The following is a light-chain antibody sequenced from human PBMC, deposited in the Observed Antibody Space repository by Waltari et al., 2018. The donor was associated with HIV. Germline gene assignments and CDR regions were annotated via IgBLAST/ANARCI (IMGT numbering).Light chain of an antibody. V-gene: IGLV1-47*01. J-gene: IGLJ3*02. CDR3: AAWDDSLSGPNWV. CDR1: SSNIGRNY. Sequence: QSMLTQPPSASGTPGQRVTISCSGSSSNIGRNYVYWYQQLPGTATKLLIYRNNQRPSGVPARVSGSESGTSAYLAISGLRSEDEADYYCAAWDDSLSGPNWVFAGGTKLTVL. CDR2: RNN.